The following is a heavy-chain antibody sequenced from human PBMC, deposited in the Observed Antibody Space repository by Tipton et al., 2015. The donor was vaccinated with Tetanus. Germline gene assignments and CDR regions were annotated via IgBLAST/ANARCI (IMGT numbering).Heavy chain of an antibody. CDR3: ARRSYCSSSRCFDAFDL. Sequence: LRLSCTVSGGSLSSGTVYWDWIRQPPGKGLEWIGTISYSGSTSYSPSLKSRVAISMDTSKNQISLKLSSVTAADTAVYYCARRSYCSSSRCFDAFDLRGQGTMVTVSS. J-gene: IGHJ3*01. CDR2: ISYSGST. CDR1: GGSLSSGTVY. D-gene: IGHD2-2*01. V-gene: IGHV4-39*07.